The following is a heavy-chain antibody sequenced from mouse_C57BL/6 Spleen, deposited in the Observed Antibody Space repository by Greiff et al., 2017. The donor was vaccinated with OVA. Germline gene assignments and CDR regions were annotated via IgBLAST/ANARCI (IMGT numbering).Heavy chain of an antibody. Sequence: EVKVEESGGGLVKPGGSLKLSCAASGFTFSDYGMHWVRQAPEKGLEWVAYISSGSSTIYYADTVKGRFTISRDNAKNTLFLQMTSLRSEDTAMYYCARDYYDYDRTWFAYWGQGTLVTVSA. J-gene: IGHJ3*01. V-gene: IGHV5-17*01. CDR1: GFTFSDYG. CDR2: ISSGSSTI. D-gene: IGHD2-4*01. CDR3: ARDYYDYDRTWFAY.